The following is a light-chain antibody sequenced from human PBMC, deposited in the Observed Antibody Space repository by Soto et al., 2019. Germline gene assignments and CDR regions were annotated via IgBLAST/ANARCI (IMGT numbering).Light chain of an antibody. J-gene: IGKJ4*01. CDR2: MGS. V-gene: IGKV2-28*01. Sequence: DIVMTQSPLSLPVTPGEPASISCRSSQSLLHSNGYNYLDWYLQKPGQSPQLLIYMGSNRASGVPYRFSGSLSGTDFTLKISSVEAEDVRVYYCMQALQTPTFGGGTKVEIK. CDR3: MQALQTPT. CDR1: QSLLHSNGYNY.